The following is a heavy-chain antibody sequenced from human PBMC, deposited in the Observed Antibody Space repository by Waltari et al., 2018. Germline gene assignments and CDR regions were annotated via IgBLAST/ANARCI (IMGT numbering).Heavy chain of an antibody. J-gene: IGHJ3*02. Sequence: EVQLVESGGGLVQPGGSLRLSCAASGFTFSSYWMHWVRQAPGKGLVWVSRINSDGGRTSYADSVKGRFTISRDNAKNTLYLQMNSLRAEDTAVYYCATGSGGDAFDIWGQGTMVTVSS. CDR3: ATGSGGDAFDI. V-gene: IGHV3-74*01. CDR2: INSDGGRT. CDR1: GFTFSSYW. D-gene: IGHD3-10*01.